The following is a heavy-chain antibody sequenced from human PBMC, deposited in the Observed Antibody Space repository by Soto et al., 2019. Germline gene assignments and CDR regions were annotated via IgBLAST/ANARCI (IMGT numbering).Heavy chain of an antibody. V-gene: IGHV4-31*03. CDR1: GGSISSGGYY. Sequence: ASETLSLTCTVSGGSISSGGYYGIWIRQHPGKGLEWIGYIYYSGSTYYNPSLKSRVTISVDTSKNQFSLKLSSVTAADTAVYYCARALRGRSGMDVWGQGTTVTVSS. J-gene: IGHJ6*02. D-gene: IGHD1-26*01. CDR3: ARALRGRSGMDV. CDR2: IYYSGST.